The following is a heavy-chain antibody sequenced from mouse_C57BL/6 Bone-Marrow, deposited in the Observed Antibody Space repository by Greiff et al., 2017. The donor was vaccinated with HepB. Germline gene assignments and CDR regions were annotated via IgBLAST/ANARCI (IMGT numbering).Heavy chain of an antibody. CDR2: IDPSDSYT. CDR1: GYTFTSYW. Sequence: QVQLQQPGAELVRPGTSVKLSCKASGYTFTSYWMHWVKQRPGQGLEWIGVIDPSDSYTNYNQKFKGKATLTVDTSSSTAYMQLSSLTSADSAVYYCARPPLYSNLGMDYWGQGTSVTVSS. D-gene: IGHD2-5*01. V-gene: IGHV1-59*01. J-gene: IGHJ4*01. CDR3: ARPPLYSNLGMDY.